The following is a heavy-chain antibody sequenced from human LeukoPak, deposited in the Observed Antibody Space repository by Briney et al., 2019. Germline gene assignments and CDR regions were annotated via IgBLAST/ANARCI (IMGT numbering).Heavy chain of an antibody. D-gene: IGHD4-17*01. V-gene: IGHV3-23*01. J-gene: IGHJ4*02. CDR1: GFTFSSYG. CDR2: ISGSGGST. Sequence: GGTLRLSCAASGFTFSSYGMSWVRQAPGKGLEWVSAISGSGGSTYYADSVKGRFTISRDNSKNTLYLQMNSLRAEDTAVYYCAKSRRPGDYGDYENYFDYWGQGTLVTVSS. CDR3: AKSRRPGDYGDYENYFDY.